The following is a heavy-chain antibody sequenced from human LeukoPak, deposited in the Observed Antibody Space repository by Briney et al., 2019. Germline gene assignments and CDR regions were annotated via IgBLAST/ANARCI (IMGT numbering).Heavy chain of an antibody. J-gene: IGHJ3*02. Sequence: GGSLRLSCAASGFSFSTYWMHWVRQAPGKRPVWVSRINSDGTTTAYADSVKGRFTISRDNARNTLYMQMNSLRAEDTAVYYCAKDRAFVSGAGAFDIWGQGTKVTVS. V-gene: IGHV3-74*01. D-gene: IGHD3-10*01. CDR3: AKDRAFVSGAGAFDI. CDR2: INSDGTTT. CDR1: GFSFSTYW.